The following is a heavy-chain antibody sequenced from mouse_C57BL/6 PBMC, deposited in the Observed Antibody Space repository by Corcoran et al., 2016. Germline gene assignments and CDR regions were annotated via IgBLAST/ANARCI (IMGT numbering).Heavy chain of an antibody. V-gene: IGHV1-80*01. Sequence: QVQLQQSGAELVKPGASVKISCKASGYAFSSYWMNWVKQRPGKGLEWIGQIYPGDGDTNYNGKFKGKATLTADKSSSTAYMQLSSLTSEDSAVYFCARVLSSSHWYFDVWGTGTTVTVSS. D-gene: IGHD1-1*01. CDR2: IYPGDGDT. CDR1: GYAFSSYW. CDR3: ARVLSSSHWYFDV. J-gene: IGHJ1*03.